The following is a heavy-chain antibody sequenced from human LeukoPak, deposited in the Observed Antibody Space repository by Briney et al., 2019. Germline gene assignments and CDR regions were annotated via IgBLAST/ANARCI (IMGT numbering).Heavy chain of an antibody. CDR2: VDNDGINT. CDR3: AKDRGTPDAFDL. J-gene: IGHJ3*01. D-gene: IGHD5-24*01. Sequence: PGGSLRLSCAGSGFTFGGYWMHWVRQAPGKGLVWVSRVDNDGINTIYEDSVKGRFTISRDNAKNTLYLHMSSLRAEDTAVYYCAKDRGTPDAFDLWGQGTMVTVSS. V-gene: IGHV3-74*01. CDR1: GFTFGGYW.